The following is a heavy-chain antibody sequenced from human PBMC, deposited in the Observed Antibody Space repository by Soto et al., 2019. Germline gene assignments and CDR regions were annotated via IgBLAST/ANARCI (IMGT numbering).Heavy chain of an antibody. J-gene: IGHJ3*01. D-gene: IGHD2-8*01. CDR2: INPANGDL. CDR3: ARRGRYSYGTSDCLRALDV. Sequence: QVQLVQSGAAVKEPGASVRLSCKTSGYLFTSFSLHWVRQAPGQGPEWMGWINPANGDLKYSPKFQGRVTIDRDTLATTAYLDRQRLKVVDTAVYYCARRGRYSYGTSDCLRALDVWGRGTMVTVS. CDR1: GYLFTSFS. V-gene: IGHV1-3*01.